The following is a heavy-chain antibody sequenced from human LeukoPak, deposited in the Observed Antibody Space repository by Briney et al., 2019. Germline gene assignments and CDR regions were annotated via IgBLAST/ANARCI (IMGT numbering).Heavy chain of an antibody. D-gene: IGHD6-25*01. Sequence: ASVKVSCKASGYTFTGYYMHWVRQAPGQGLEWMGWINPNSGGTNYAQKFQGRVTMTRDTSISTAYMELSSLRSDDTAVYYCARVERYYYYYGMDVWGQGTTVTVSS. V-gene: IGHV1-2*02. J-gene: IGHJ6*02. CDR3: ARVERYYYYYGMDV. CDR1: GYTFTGYY. CDR2: INPNSGGT.